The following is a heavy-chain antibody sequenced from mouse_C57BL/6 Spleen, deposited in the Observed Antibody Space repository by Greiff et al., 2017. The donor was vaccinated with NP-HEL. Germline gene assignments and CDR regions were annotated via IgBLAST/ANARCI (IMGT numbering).Heavy chain of an antibody. CDR3: ARGYYYGSSLWYFDV. CDR2: IYPRDGST. D-gene: IGHD1-1*01. Sequence: QVQLKQSGPELVKPGASVKLSCKASGYTFTSYDINWVKQRPGQGLEWIGWIYPRDGSTKYNEKFKGKATLTVDTSSSTAYMELHSLTSEDSAVYFCARGYYYGSSLWYFDVWGTGTTVTVSS. J-gene: IGHJ1*03. V-gene: IGHV1-85*01. CDR1: GYTFTSYD.